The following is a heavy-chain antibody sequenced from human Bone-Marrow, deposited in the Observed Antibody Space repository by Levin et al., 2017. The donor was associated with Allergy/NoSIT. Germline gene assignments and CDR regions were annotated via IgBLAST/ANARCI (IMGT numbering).Heavy chain of an antibody. Sequence: GGSLRLSCAASGFTVSRNYMSWVRQAPGKGLEWVSVIYSGGSTYYADSVKGRFTISRDNSKNTLYLQMNSLRAEDTAVYYCARASQWLLHPRTYYFDYWGQGTLVTVSS. J-gene: IGHJ4*02. CDR2: IYSGGST. CDR1: GFTVSRNY. D-gene: IGHD3-3*01. V-gene: IGHV3-53*01. CDR3: ARASQWLLHPRTYYFDY.